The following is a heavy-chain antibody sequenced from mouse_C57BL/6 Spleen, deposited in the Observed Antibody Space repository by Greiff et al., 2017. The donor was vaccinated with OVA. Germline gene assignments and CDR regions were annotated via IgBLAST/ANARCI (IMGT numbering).Heavy chain of an antibody. CDR1: GYTFTSYW. CDR2: IYPGSGST. D-gene: IGHD2-3*01. CDR3: AREGDGYPTFFAY. J-gene: IGHJ3*01. Sequence: QVQLQQSGAELVKPGASVKMSCKASGYTFTSYWITWVKQRPGQGLEWIGDIYPGSGSTNYNEKFKSKATLTVDTSSSTAYMQLSSLTSEDSAVYYCAREGDGYPTFFAYWGQGTLVTVSA. V-gene: IGHV1-55*01.